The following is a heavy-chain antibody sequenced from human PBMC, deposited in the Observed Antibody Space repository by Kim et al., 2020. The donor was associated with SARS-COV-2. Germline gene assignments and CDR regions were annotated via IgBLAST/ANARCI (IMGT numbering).Heavy chain of an antibody. CDR3: ARVRKKTGYSSSWYFDY. CDR1: GFTFSSYS. Sequence: GGSLRLSCAASGFTFSSYSMNWVRQAPGKGLEWVSYISSSSSTIYYADSVKGRFTISRDNAKNSLYLQMNSLRDEDTAVYYCARVRKKTGYSSSWYFDYWGQGTLVTVSS. V-gene: IGHV3-48*02. J-gene: IGHJ4*02. CDR2: ISSSSSTI. D-gene: IGHD6-13*01.